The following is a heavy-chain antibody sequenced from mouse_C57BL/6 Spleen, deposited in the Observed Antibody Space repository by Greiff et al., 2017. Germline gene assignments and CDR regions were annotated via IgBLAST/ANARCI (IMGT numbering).Heavy chain of an antibody. J-gene: IGHJ1*03. CDR3: TRRGWLLENFDV. V-gene: IGHV1-15*01. D-gene: IGHD2-3*01. CDR2: IDPETGGT. CDR1: GYTFTDYE. Sequence: VQLQQSGAELVRPGASVTLSCKASGYTFTDYEMHWVKQTPVHGLEWIGAIDPETGGTAYNQKFKGKAILTADKSSSTAYMELRSLTSEDSAVYYCTRRGWLLENFDVWGTGTTVTVSS.